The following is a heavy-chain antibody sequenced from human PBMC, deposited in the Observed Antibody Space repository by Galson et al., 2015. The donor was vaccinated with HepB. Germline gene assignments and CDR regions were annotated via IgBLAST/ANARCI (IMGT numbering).Heavy chain of an antibody. CDR3: AGRGAIVVVPAVTYYYYYYMDV. CDR2: ISGSGGST. Sequence: SLRLSCAASGFTFSSYAMSWVRQAPGKGLEWVSAISGSGGSTYYADSVKGRFTISRDNSKNTLYLQMNSLRAEDTAVYYCAGRGAIVVVPAVTYYYYYYMDVWGKGTTVTVSS. V-gene: IGHV3-23*01. CDR1: GFTFSSYA. D-gene: IGHD2-2*01. J-gene: IGHJ6*03.